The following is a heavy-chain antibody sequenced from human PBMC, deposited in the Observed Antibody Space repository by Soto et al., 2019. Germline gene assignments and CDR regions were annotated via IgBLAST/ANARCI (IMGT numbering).Heavy chain of an antibody. Sequence: KASETLSLTCTVSGASVSSSSYYWGWIRQPPGKGLEWIGSIYYSGRTYYKPSLKSRVTIFVDTSKKQFSLKLSSVTATETAVYFCARHGSTVTTARFDYWGQGTLVPVSS. CDR2: IYYSGRT. D-gene: IGHD4-4*01. CDR3: ARHGSTVTTARFDY. CDR1: GASVSSSSYY. V-gene: IGHV4-39*01. J-gene: IGHJ4*02.